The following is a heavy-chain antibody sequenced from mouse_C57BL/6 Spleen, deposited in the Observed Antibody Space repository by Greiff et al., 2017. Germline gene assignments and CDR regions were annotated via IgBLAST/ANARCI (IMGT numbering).Heavy chain of an antibody. V-gene: IGHV5-6*02. J-gene: IGHJ1*03. CDR2: ISSGGSYT. CDR3: ARGGGNYGDWYFDV. CDR1: GFTFSSYG. Sequence: DVMLVESGGDLVKPGGSLKLSCAASGFTFSSYGMSWVRQTPDKRLEWVATISSGGSYTYYPDSVKGRFTISRDNAKNTLYLQRSSLKSEDTAMYYCARGGGNYGDWYFDVWGTGTTVTVSS. D-gene: IGHD2-1*01.